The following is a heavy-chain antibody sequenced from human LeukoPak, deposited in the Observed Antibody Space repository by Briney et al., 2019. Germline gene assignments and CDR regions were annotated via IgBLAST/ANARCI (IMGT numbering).Heavy chain of an antibody. Sequence: GGSLRLSCAASGFTFSSYAMSWVRQAPGKGLKWVSAISGSRGSTYYADSVKGRFTISRDNSKNTLYLQMNSLRAEDTAVYYCAKVRSGSYYIDYWGQGTLVTVSS. J-gene: IGHJ4*02. CDR2: ISGSRGST. V-gene: IGHV3-23*01. CDR3: AKVRSGSYYIDY. CDR1: GFTFSSYA. D-gene: IGHD1-26*01.